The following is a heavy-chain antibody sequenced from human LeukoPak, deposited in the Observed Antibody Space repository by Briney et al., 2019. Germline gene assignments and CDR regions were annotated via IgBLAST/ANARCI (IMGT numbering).Heavy chain of an antibody. Sequence: SETLSLTCTVSGGSISSYYWSWIRQPPGKGLEWIGYIYYSGSANYNPSLKSRVTISVDTSKNQFSLKLSSVTAAVTAVYYCATGVSGSYPDDFDYWGQGTLVTVSS. J-gene: IGHJ4*02. CDR1: GGSISSYY. CDR3: ATGVSGSYPDDFDY. D-gene: IGHD3-10*01. V-gene: IGHV4-59*01. CDR2: IYYSGSA.